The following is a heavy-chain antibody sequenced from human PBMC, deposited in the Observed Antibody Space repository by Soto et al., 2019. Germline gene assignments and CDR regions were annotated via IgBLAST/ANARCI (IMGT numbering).Heavy chain of an antibody. D-gene: IGHD1-20*01. J-gene: IGHJ5*02. CDR3: ARRRYNWNIEEGWFDP. CDR1: GYTFTSYG. Sequence: QVHLVQSGAEVKKPGASVKVSSKASGYTFTSYGISWVRQAPGQGLEWMGWISAYNGNTNYAQKLQGRVTMTSDTSTSTAYMELRSLRSDDTAVYYCARRRYNWNIEEGWFDPWGQGTLVTVSS. V-gene: IGHV1-18*01. CDR2: ISAYNGNT.